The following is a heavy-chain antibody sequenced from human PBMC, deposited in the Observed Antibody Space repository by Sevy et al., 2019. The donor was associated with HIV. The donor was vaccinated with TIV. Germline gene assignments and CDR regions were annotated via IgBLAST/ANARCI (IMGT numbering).Heavy chain of an antibody. D-gene: IGHD3-22*01. V-gene: IGHV3-7*03. CDR1: GFTFISYW. CDR2: IKQDGSEK. Sequence: GGSLRLSCAGSGFTFISYWMSWVRQAPGKGLEWVANIKQDGSEKYYVDSVKGRFNISRDNARNSLFLQMNSLRAEDTAVYYCARGATFYSDSSGRVLSVLGAFDIWGRGTMVTVSS. CDR3: ARGATFYSDSSGRVLSVLGAFDI. J-gene: IGHJ3*02.